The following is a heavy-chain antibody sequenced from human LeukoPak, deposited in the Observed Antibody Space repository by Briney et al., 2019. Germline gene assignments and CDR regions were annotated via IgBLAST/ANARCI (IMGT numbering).Heavy chain of an antibody. D-gene: IGHD3-10*01. J-gene: IGHJ4*02. Sequence: ASVKVSCKASGYTFTSYDINWVRQATGQGLEWMGWMNPNSGNTGYAQKFQGRVTMTRNTSISTAYMELSRLRSDDTAVYYCARLPAITMVRGDDYWGQGTLVTVSS. V-gene: IGHV1-8*01. CDR2: MNPNSGNT. CDR1: GYTFTSYD. CDR3: ARLPAITMVRGDDY.